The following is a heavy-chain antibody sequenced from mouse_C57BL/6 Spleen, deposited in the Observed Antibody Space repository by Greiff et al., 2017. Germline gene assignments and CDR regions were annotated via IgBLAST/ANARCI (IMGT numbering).Heavy chain of an antibody. CDR1: GYTFTSYW. V-gene: IGHV1-50*01. CDR2: IDPSDSYT. Sequence: VQLQQPGAELVKPGASVKLSCTASGYTFTSYWMQWVHQRPGQGLEWIGEIDPSDSYTNYNQKFKGKATLTVDTSSSTAYMQLSSLTSEDSAVYYCAREDYAMDDWGQGTSVTVSS. CDR3: AREDYAMDD. J-gene: IGHJ4*01.